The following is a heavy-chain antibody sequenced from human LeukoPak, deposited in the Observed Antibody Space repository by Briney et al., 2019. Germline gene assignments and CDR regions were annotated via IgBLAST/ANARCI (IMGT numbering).Heavy chain of an antibody. D-gene: IGHD6-19*01. J-gene: IGHJ6*02. V-gene: IGHV4-34*01. CDR2: INHSGST. Sequence: SETLSLTCAVYGGSFSGYYWSWIRQPPGKGLEWIGEINHSGSTNYNPSLKSRVTISVDTSKNQSSLKLSSVTAADTAVYYCARGEAVAGPGSPHYYYYYGMDVWGQGTTVTVSS. CDR3: ARGEAVAGPGSPHYYYYYGMDV. CDR1: GGSFSGYY.